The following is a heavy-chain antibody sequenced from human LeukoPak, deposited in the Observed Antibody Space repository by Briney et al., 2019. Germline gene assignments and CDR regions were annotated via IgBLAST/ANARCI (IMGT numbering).Heavy chain of an antibody. CDR1: GGSISSGGYY. CDR2: IYYSGST. Sequence: SETLSLTCTVSGGSISSGGYYWSWIRQHPGKGLEWIGYIYYSGSTYCNPSLKSRVTIPVDTSKNQFSLKLSSVTAADTAVYYCARVVRPGYSSGYYYFDYWGQGTLVTVSS. CDR3: ARVVRPGYSSGYYYFDY. J-gene: IGHJ4*02. D-gene: IGHD3-22*01. V-gene: IGHV4-31*03.